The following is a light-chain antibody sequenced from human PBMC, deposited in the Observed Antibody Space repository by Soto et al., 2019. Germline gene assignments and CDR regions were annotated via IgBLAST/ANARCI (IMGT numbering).Light chain of an antibody. CDR2: KAA. J-gene: IGKJ4*01. CDR1: QSISVW. Sequence: DIQVTQSPSTLSASVGDRVIITCRASQSISVWLAWYQQKPGKAPKILIYKAANLESGVPSRFSGSGSGTEFTLTISGLQPDDLATYYCQQYDRNPLTFGGGTKVEIK. CDR3: QQYDRNPLT. V-gene: IGKV1-5*03.